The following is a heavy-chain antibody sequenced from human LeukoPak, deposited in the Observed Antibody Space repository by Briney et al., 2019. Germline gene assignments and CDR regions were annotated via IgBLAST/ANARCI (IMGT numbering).Heavy chain of an antibody. Sequence: PSETLSLTCAVSGGSISSGGYSWSWIRQPPGKGLEWIGYIYHSGSTYYNPSLKSRVTISVDTPKNQFSLKLSSVTAADTAVYYCVFEDVLQAAGMINWGQGTLVTVSS. J-gene: IGHJ4*02. D-gene: IGHD6-13*01. V-gene: IGHV4-30-2*01. CDR1: GGSISSGGYS. CDR2: IYHSGST. CDR3: VFEDVLQAAGMIN.